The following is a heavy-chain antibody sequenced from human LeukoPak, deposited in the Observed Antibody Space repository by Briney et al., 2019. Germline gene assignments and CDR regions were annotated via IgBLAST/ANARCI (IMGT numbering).Heavy chain of an antibody. CDR2: ISSSGSTI. J-gene: IGHJ6*02. V-gene: IGHV3-11*01. CDR1: GFTFSDYY. D-gene: IGHD3-10*01. CDR3: GRAPSSMVRGSYYGMDV. Sequence: PGGSLRLSCSASGFTFSDYYMSWIRQAPGKGLEWVSYISSSGSTIYYADSVKGRFTISRDNAKNSLYLQMNSLRAEDTAVYYCGRAPSSMVRGSYYGMDVWGQGTTVIVSS.